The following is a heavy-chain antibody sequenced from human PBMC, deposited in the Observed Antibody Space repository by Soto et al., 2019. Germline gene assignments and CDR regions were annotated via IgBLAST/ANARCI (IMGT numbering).Heavy chain of an antibody. CDR2: IYPGDSDT. CDR1: GYSFTSYW. Sequence: GESLKISCKGSGYSFTSYWIGWVRQMPVKGLEWMGIIYPGDSDTRYSPSFQGQVTISADKSISTAYLQWSSLKASDTAMYYCARQREWELPKNYYYVMDVWGQGTTVTVS. D-gene: IGHD1-26*01. V-gene: IGHV5-51*01. CDR3: ARQREWELPKNYYYVMDV. J-gene: IGHJ6*02.